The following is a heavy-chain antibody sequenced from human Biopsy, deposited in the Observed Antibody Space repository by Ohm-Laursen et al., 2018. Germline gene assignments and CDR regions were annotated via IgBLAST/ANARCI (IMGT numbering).Heavy chain of an antibody. D-gene: IGHD2/OR15-2a*01. CDR2: IFHTGTT. CDR1: GYSISTGYY. Sequence: PGTLSLTCAVSGYSISTGYYWGWIRQPPGKGLEWIGSIFHTGTTYYNPSLKSRVTISVDTSKNQFSLRLNSVTAADTAVYYCARATNSTGWPYYYFYGMDVWGQGTTVTVSS. CDR3: ARATNSTGWPYYYFYGMDV. V-gene: IGHV4-38-2*01. J-gene: IGHJ6*02.